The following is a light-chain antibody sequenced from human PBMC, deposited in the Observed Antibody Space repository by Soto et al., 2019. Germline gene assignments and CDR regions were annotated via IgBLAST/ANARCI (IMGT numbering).Light chain of an antibody. V-gene: IGKV1-39*01. CDR1: QSISSY. Sequence: DIQMTQSPSSLSASVGGRVTITCRASQSISSYLNLYQQKPGKAPKLLIHAASSLQSGVPSRFSGSGSGTDFTLTISSLQPEDFATYYCQQSYSTPRTFGQGTKVDIK. J-gene: IGKJ1*01. CDR3: QQSYSTPRT. CDR2: AAS.